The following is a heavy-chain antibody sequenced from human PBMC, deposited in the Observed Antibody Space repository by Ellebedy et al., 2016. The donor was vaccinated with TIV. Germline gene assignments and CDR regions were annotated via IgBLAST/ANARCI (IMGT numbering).Heavy chain of an antibody. CDR1: GGSISYYY. D-gene: IGHD4-23*01. CDR3: ARAPRTTVVTHPLDY. Sequence: MPSETLSLTCTVSGGSISYYYWSRIRQPPGKGLEWIGYIYDSGNTNYNPSLKSRVTMSVDTSKNQFSLKLSSVTAADTAVYYCARAPRTTVVTHPLDYWGQGTLVTVSS. J-gene: IGHJ4*02. V-gene: IGHV4-59*12. CDR2: IYDSGNT.